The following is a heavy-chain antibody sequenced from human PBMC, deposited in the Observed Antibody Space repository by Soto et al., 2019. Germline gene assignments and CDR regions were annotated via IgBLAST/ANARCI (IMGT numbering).Heavy chain of an antibody. Sequence: QVQLVQSGAEVKKPGSSVKVSCKASGGTFNNYAISWVRQAPGQGLEWMGGIIPLFGTANYAQKFEGRVKITADKSTDTAYMELRSLKSEDTAVYYCASLIGEGYSGTYALDYWGQGTLVTVSS. CDR1: GGTFNNYA. CDR3: ASLIGEGYSGTYALDY. J-gene: IGHJ4*02. V-gene: IGHV1-69*06. CDR2: IIPLFGTA. D-gene: IGHD1-26*01.